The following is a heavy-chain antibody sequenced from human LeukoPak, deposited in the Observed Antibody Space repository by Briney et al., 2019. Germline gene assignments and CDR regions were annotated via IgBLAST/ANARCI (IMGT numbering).Heavy chain of an antibody. D-gene: IGHD6-6*01. V-gene: IGHV4-4*07. CDR2: IYSREST. Sequence: SETLSLTCTVSGGSISSYYWSWIRQPAGKGLEWIGRIYSRESTNYNPSLKSRVTMSVDTSKNQFSLKLSSVTAADTAVYYCARVEYSSPSEVLFDYWGQGTLVTVSS. CDR3: ARVEYSSPSEVLFDY. CDR1: GGSISSYY. J-gene: IGHJ4*02.